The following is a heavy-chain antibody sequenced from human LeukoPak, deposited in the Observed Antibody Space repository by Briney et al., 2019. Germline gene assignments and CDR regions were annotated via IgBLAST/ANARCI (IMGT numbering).Heavy chain of an antibody. CDR1: GFIFSSYA. V-gene: IGHV3-23*01. J-gene: IGHJ4*02. D-gene: IGHD3-16*02. CDR3: AKHDYVWGSYRFDY. Sequence: GGSLRLSCAASGFIFSSYAMSWVRQAPGKGLEWVSAISGSGGSTYYADSVKGRFTISRDNSKNTLYLQMNSLRAEDTAVYYCAKHDYVWGSYRFDYWGQGTLVTVSS. CDR2: ISGSGGST.